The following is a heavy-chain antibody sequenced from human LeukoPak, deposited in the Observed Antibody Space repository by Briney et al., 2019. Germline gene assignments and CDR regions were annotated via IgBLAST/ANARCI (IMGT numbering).Heavy chain of an antibody. V-gene: IGHV1-8*01. CDR3: ARGGNSGYDSSGQAEYIP. CDR2: MNPNSGNT. CDR1: GYTFTSYE. D-gene: IGHD5-12*01. Sequence: GASVKVSCKASGYTFTSYEINWVRQATGQGLEWMGWMNPNSGNTGYAQKFQGRVTMTRNTSISTAYMELSSLRSEDTAVYYCARGGNSGYDSSGQAEYIPWGQGTLVTVSS. J-gene: IGHJ5*02.